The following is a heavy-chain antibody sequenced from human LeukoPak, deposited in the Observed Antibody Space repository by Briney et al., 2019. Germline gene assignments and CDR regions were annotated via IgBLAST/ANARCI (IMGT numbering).Heavy chain of an antibody. CDR2: IYYSGST. D-gene: IGHD5-18*01. CDR1: GGSISSGDYY. CDR3: AGDTDTAMVTAVSN. V-gene: IGHV4-30-4*01. Sequence: PSETLSLTCTVSGGSISSGDYYWSWIRQPPGKGLEWIGYIYYSGSTYYNPSLKSRVTISVDTSKNQFSLKLSSVTAADTAVYYCAGDTDTAMVTAVSNWGQGTLVTVSS. J-gene: IGHJ4*02.